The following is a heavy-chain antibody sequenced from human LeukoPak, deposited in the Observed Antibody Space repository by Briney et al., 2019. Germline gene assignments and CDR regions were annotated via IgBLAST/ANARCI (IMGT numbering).Heavy chain of an antibody. Sequence: SETLSLTCAVYGGSFSGYYWSWIRQPPGKGLEWIGEINHSGSTNYNPSLKSRVTISVDTSKNQFSLKLSSVTAADTAVYYCARSPLGVFRGYDYWGQGTLVTVSS. V-gene: IGHV4-34*01. J-gene: IGHJ4*02. CDR1: GGSFSGYY. CDR2: INHSGST. CDR3: ARSPLGVFRGYDY. D-gene: IGHD3-16*01.